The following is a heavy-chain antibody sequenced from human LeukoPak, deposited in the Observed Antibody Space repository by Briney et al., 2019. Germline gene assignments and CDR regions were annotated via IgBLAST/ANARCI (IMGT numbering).Heavy chain of an antibody. Sequence: PGRSLRLSCAASGFTFSSYGMHWVRQAPGKGLEWVAVISYDGSNKYYADSVKGRFTISRDNSKNTLYLQMNSLRAEDTAVYYCAKDERSGYYMIFGMDVWGQGTTVTVSS. V-gene: IGHV3-30*18. CDR1: GFTFSSYG. D-gene: IGHD3-3*01. CDR3: AKDERSGYYMIFGMDV. CDR2: ISYDGSNK. J-gene: IGHJ6*02.